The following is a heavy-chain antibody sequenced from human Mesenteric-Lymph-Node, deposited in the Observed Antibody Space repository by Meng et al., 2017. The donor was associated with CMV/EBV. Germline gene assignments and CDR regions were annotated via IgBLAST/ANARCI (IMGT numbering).Heavy chain of an antibody. CDR3: ANLARAYGMDV. CDR2: IYYSGST. J-gene: IGHJ6*02. V-gene: IGHV4-39*01. CDR1: GGSISSSSYY. Sequence: SETLSLTCTVSGGSISSSSYYWGWIRQPPGKGLEWIGSIYYSGSTYYNPSLKSRVTISVDTSKNQFSLKLSSVTAADTAVYYCANLARAYGMDVWGQGTTVTVSS.